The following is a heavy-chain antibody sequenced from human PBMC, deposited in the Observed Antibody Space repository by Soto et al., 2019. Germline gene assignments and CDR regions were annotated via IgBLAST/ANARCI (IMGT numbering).Heavy chain of an antibody. Sequence: PGESLKISCKGFGYSFTSYWIGWVRQMPGKGLEWMGIIYPGDSDTRYSPSFQGQVTISADKSISTAYLQWSSLKASDTAVYYCARHQPYYDILTGYHSDAFDIWGQGTMVTVS. CDR2: IYPGDSDT. J-gene: IGHJ3*02. D-gene: IGHD3-9*01. V-gene: IGHV5-51*01. CDR3: ARHQPYYDILTGYHSDAFDI. CDR1: GYSFTSYW.